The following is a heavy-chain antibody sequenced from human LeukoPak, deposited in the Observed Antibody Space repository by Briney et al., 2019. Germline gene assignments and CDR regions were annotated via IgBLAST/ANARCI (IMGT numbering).Heavy chain of an antibody. D-gene: IGHD2-2*01. Sequence: GGSLRLSCAASGFTFSNFGMHWVRQAPGKGLEWVAVVPYDGSYKSSADSVKGRFTISRDNSKNMLYLQMNSLRVEDTAVYYCANDLGVPAAQRQGYYYGMDVWGQGTTVTVSS. J-gene: IGHJ6*02. CDR2: VPYDGSYK. V-gene: IGHV3-30*02. CDR1: GFTFSNFG. CDR3: ANDLGVPAAQRQGYYYGMDV.